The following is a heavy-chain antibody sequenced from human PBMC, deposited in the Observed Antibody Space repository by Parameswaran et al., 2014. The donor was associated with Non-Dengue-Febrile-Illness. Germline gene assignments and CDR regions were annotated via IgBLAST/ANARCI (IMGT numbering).Heavy chain of an antibody. CDR3: AKARSSSGWKRGWYFDL. D-gene: IGHD6-19*01. V-gene: IGHV3-23*01. Sequence: VRQAPGKGVEWVSSISERGDYTFYADSVKGRFTISRDNSKSTLYLQMNSLRAEDTAVYYCAKARSSSGWKRGWYFDLWGRGTLVTVSS. J-gene: IGHJ2*01. CDR2: ISERGDYT.